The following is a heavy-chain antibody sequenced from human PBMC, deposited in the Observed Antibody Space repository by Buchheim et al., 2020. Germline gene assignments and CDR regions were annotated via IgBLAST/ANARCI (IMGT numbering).Heavy chain of an antibody. CDR3: ARDYGSGSYYIYYGMDV. J-gene: IGHJ6*02. D-gene: IGHD3-10*01. Sequence: EVQLVESGGGLVQPGGSLRVSCAVSGFTVSSNYMSWVRQAPGKGLEWVSVIYSGGRTYYADSVKGRFTISRDNSKNTLNLQMNSLRAEDTAVYYCARDYGSGSYYIYYGMDVWGQGTT. CDR1: GFTVSSNY. V-gene: IGHV3-66*01. CDR2: IYSGGRT.